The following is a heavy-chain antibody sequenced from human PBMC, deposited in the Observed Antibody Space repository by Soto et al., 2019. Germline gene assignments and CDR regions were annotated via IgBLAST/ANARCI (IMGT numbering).Heavy chain of an antibody. CDR2: ISAYNGNT. Sequence: ASVKVSCKASGYTFTSYGISWVRQAPGQGLEWMGWISAYNGNTNYAQKLQGRVTMTTDTSTSTAYMELRSLRSDDTAVYYCARDLYCSSTSCYPGQDDAFDIWGQGTMVTVSS. V-gene: IGHV1-18*01. D-gene: IGHD2-2*01. CDR3: ARDLYCSSTSCYPGQDDAFDI. CDR1: GYTFTSYG. J-gene: IGHJ3*02.